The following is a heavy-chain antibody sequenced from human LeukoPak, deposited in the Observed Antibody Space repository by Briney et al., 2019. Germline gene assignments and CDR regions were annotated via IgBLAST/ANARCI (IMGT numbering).Heavy chain of an antibody. CDR3: AKDMRVWGYSYGYDY. CDR1: GFTFSSYG. CDR2: ISYDGSNK. Sequence: PGRSLRLSCAASGFTFSSYGMNWVRQAPGKGLEWVAVISYDGSNKYYADSVKGRLTISRDNSKNTLYLQMNSLRAEDTAVYYCAKDMRVWGYSYGYDYWGQGTLVTVSS. J-gene: IGHJ4*02. V-gene: IGHV3-30*18. D-gene: IGHD5-18*01.